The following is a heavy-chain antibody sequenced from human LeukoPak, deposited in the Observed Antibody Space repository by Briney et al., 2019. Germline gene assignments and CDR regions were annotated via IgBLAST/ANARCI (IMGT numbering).Heavy chain of an antibody. CDR2: IYSSGST. Sequence: SETLSLTCTVSGASISGSGYYWGWIRQPPGKGLEWIGSIYSSGSTYYNASLQSRVTISVDTSKNQFSLKLSSVTAADTAVYYCARQYYGSGSYGLLPYYYYYYMDVWGKGTTVTISS. J-gene: IGHJ6*03. D-gene: IGHD3-10*01. CDR1: GASISGSGYY. CDR3: ARQYYGSGSYGLLPYYYYYYMDV. V-gene: IGHV4-39*01.